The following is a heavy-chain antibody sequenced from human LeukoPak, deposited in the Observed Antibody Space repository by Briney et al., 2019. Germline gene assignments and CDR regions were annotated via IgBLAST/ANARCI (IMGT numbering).Heavy chain of an antibody. V-gene: IGHV4-38-2*01. CDR2: IYHSGST. Sequence: SETLSLTCAVSGYSISSGYYWGLIRQPPGKGLEWIGSIYHSGSTYYNRSLKSRVTISEDTSKNQGSLKLSSVTAADTAVYYCARRRVEMATFDYWGQGTLVTVSS. J-gene: IGHJ4*02. CDR1: GYSISSGYY. CDR3: ARRRVEMATFDY. D-gene: IGHD5-24*01.